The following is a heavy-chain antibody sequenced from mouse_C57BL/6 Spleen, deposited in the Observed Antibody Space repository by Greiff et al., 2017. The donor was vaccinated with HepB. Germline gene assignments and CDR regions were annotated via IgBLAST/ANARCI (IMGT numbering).Heavy chain of an antibody. CDR1: GYAFTNYL. J-gene: IGHJ4*01. D-gene: IGHD2-3*01. V-gene: IGHV1-54*01. Sequence: QVQLQQSGAELVRPGTSVKVSCKASGYAFTNYLIEWVKQRPGQGLEWIGVINPGSGGTNYNEKFKGKATLTADKSSSTAYMQLSSLTSEDSAVYFCARWDDAPRAMDYWGQGTSVTVSS. CDR2: INPGSGGT. CDR3: ARWDDAPRAMDY.